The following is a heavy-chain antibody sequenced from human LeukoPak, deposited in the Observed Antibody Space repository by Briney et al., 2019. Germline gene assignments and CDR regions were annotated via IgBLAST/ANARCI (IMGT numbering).Heavy chain of an antibody. V-gene: IGHV3-7*01. Sequence: GGSLRLSCAASGFTFSSYWMAWVRQAPGKGLEWVANIKPDGSEKKYVDSVKGRFTISRDNAKNSLYLQMNSLRAEDTAVYYCARSKSRLELDYWGQGTLVTVSS. J-gene: IGHJ4*02. D-gene: IGHD1-7*01. CDR2: IKPDGSEK. CDR1: GFTFSSYW. CDR3: ARSKSRLELDY.